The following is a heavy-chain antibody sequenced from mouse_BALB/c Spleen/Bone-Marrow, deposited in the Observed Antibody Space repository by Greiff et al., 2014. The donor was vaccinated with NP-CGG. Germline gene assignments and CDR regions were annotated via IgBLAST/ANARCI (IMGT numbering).Heavy chain of an antibody. V-gene: IGHV1-53*01. CDR2: INPSNGGT. CDR1: GYTFTTYY. Sequence: QVQLKESGAELVKPGTSVRLSCKASGYTFTTYYIYWVKQRAGQGLEWIGEINPSNGGTNFNEKYKSKATLTVGKSSSTSYMQLSSLTSEDSAVYYCTRDGHNYYAMDYWGQGTSVTVSS. J-gene: IGHJ4*01. CDR3: TRDGHNYYAMDY. D-gene: IGHD2-3*01.